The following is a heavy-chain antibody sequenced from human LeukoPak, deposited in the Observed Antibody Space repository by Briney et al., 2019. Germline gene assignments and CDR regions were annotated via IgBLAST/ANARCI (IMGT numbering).Heavy chain of an antibody. Sequence: PGGSLRLSCAASGFTFDDYAMHWVRQTPGKGLEWVPLVSWNGRSTSYADSVKGRFTISRDNSKNSLYLQMNSLRPEDTALYYCAKDTVSSGYSYYAMDVWGKGTTVTVSS. J-gene: IGHJ6*04. V-gene: IGHV3-43D*04. D-gene: IGHD5-18*01. CDR3: AKDTVSSGYSYYAMDV. CDR2: VSWNGRST. CDR1: GFTFDDYA.